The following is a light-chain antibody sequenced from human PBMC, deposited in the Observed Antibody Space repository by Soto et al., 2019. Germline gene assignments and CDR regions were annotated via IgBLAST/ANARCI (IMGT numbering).Light chain of an antibody. CDR2: GAS. CDR1: QSVSSN. V-gene: IGKV3-15*01. Sequence: EIVMTQSPATLSVSPGERVTLSCRASQSVSSNLAWYQQKPGQAPRLLIYGASTRATGIPARFSGSGSGTEFTLTISSLLSEDFAVYYCQQYNNWPPTFGQGTKVDIK. CDR3: QQYNNWPPT. J-gene: IGKJ1*01.